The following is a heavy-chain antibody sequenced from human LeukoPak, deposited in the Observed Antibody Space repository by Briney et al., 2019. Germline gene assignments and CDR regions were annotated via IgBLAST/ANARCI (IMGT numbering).Heavy chain of an antibody. Sequence: ASVKVSCKASGYTFTSYDINWVRQATGQGLEWMGWMNPNSGNTGYARKFQGRVTMTRNTSISTAYMELSSLRSEDTAVYYCARAREEVATSYWGQGTLVTVSS. CDR3: ARAREEVATSY. CDR2: MNPNSGNT. J-gene: IGHJ4*02. D-gene: IGHD5-12*01. V-gene: IGHV1-8*01. CDR1: GYTFTSYD.